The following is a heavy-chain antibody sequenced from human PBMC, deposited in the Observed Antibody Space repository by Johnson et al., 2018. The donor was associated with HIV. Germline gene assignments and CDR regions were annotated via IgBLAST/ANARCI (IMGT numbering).Heavy chain of an antibody. CDR1: GFTFSSYA. V-gene: IGHV3-30-3*01. CDR2: ISYDGGNK. J-gene: IGHJ3*02. CDR3: ARGEDGVDAFDI. Sequence: VQLVESGGGVVQPGRSLRLSCAASGFTFSSYAMHWVRQAPGKGLEWVAVISYDGGNKYYADSVKGRFTISRDNSKNTLYLQMNSLSAEDTAVYYCARGEDGVDAFDIWGQGTMVTVSS. D-gene: IGHD4-17*01.